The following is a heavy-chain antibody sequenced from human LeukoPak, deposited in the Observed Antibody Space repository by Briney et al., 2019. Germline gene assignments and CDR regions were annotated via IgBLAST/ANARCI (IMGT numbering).Heavy chain of an antibody. J-gene: IGHJ4*02. Sequence: PGGSLRLSCAASGFTFSSYSMNWVRQAPGKGLEWVSAISNDGATRNYADSVKGRFTISRDNSQNTLYLQMNSLRADDTAVYYCAKRVSGSSWEHQTIDYWGQGTLVTVSS. V-gene: IGHV3-23*01. CDR2: ISNDGATR. CDR1: GFTFSSYS. CDR3: AKRVSGSSWEHQTIDY. D-gene: IGHD6-13*01.